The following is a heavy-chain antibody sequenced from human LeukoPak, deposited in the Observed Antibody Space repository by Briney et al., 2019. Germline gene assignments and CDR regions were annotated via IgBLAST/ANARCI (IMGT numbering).Heavy chain of an antibody. Sequence: PWGSLRLSCAASGFTFSSYAMHWVRQAPGKGLEYVSAISSNGGSTYYANSVKGRFTISRDNSKNTLYLQMGSLRAEDMAVYYCARDTGSHYFDYWGQGTLVTVSP. CDR1: GFTFSSYA. CDR2: ISSNGGST. J-gene: IGHJ4*02. CDR3: ARDTGSHYFDY. D-gene: IGHD3-10*01. V-gene: IGHV3-64*01.